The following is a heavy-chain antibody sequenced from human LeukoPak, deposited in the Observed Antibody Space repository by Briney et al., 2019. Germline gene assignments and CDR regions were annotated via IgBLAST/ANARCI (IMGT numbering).Heavy chain of an antibody. V-gene: IGHV3-23*01. CDR1: GFTFSSYG. Sequence: PGGSLRLSCAASGFTFSSYGMSWVRQAPGKGLEWVSTISGSGGYTYYADSVKGRFTISRDNSKNTLYLQMSSLRAEDTAVYYCVRGGNYVWGSYDPWGQGTLVTVSS. CDR2: ISGSGGYT. D-gene: IGHD3-16*01. CDR3: VRGGNYVWGSYDP. J-gene: IGHJ5*02.